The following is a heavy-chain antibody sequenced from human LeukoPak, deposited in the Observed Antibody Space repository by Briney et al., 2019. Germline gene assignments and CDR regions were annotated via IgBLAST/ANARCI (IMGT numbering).Heavy chain of an antibody. D-gene: IGHD1-26*01. CDR1: GYTFTGYY. V-gene: IGHV1-2*02. Sequence: ASVKVSCKASGYTFTGYYMHWVRQAPGQGLEWMGWINPNSGGTNYAQKFQGRVTMTRDTSISTAYMELSRLRSDGTAVYYCARSKVGATPIDYWGQGTLVTVSS. J-gene: IGHJ4*02. CDR3: ARSKVGATPIDY. CDR2: INPNSGGT.